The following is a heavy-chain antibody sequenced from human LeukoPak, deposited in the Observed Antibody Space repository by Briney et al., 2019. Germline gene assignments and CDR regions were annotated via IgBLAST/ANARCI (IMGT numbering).Heavy chain of an antibody. CDR3: ARDSADCSGGSCYSAEYFQH. CDR2: ISAYNGNT. Sequence: ASVKVSCKASGYTFTSYGINWVRQAPGQGLEWMGWISAYNGNTNYAQKLQGRVTMTTDTSTSTAYMELRSLRSDDTAMYYCARDSADCSGGSCYSAEYFQHWGQGTLVTVSS. J-gene: IGHJ1*01. V-gene: IGHV1-18*01. D-gene: IGHD2-15*01. CDR1: GYTFTSYG.